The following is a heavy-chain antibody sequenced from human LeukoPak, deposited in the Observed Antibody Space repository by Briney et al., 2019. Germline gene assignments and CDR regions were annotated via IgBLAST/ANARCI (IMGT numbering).Heavy chain of an antibody. CDR1: GFTFSSYA. Sequence: GGSLRLSCAASGFTFSSYAMSWVRQAPGKGLEWASAISGSGGSTYYADSVKGRFTIYRDNSKNTLYMQMNSLRAEDTAVYHCAKWLVGRYFQHWGQGTLVTVSS. V-gene: IGHV3-23*01. D-gene: IGHD6-19*01. J-gene: IGHJ1*01. CDR3: AKWLVGRYFQH. CDR2: ISGSGGST.